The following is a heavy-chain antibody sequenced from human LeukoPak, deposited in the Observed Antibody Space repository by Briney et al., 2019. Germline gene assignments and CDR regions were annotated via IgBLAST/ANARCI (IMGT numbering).Heavy chain of an antibody. Sequence: GGSLRLSCAASGFTVGSHAMTWVRQAPGKGLEWVSGITYSGDNTYYAGSVKGRFTISRDNSRNTLFLQMDSLRAEDTAVYYCAKDKLPTAMFFYVNWGQGTLVTVSS. V-gene: IGHV3-23*01. CDR1: GFTVGSHA. D-gene: IGHD2-2*01. CDR3: AKDKLPTAMFFYVN. CDR2: ITYSGDNT. J-gene: IGHJ4*02.